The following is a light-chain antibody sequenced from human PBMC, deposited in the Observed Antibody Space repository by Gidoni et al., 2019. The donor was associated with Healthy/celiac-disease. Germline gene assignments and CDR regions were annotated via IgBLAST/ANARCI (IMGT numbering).Light chain of an antibody. Sequence: DIVMTQSPLSLPVTPGEPASISCRSSQSLLHSNGYNYLDWYLQNPGQSPQLLIYLGSNRDSGVPGRISGSGSGKDFTLKISRVEDEDVGVYYCMQALQTWTFGQGTKVEIK. J-gene: IGKJ1*01. CDR2: LGS. CDR1: QSLLHSNGYNY. CDR3: MQALQTWT. V-gene: IGKV2-28*01.